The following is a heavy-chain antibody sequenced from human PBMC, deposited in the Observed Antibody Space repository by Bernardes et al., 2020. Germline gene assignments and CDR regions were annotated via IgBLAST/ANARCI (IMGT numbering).Heavy chain of an antibody. CDR1: GGSISSYY. Sequence: SETLSLTCTVSGGSISSYYWSWIRQPPGKGLEWIGYIYYSGSTNYNPSLKSRVTISVDTSKNQFSLKLSPVTAADTAVYYCARGCTNGVCYRSPDAFDIWGQGTMVTVSS. V-gene: IGHV4-59*01. J-gene: IGHJ3*02. CDR3: ARGCTNGVCYRSPDAFDI. D-gene: IGHD2-8*01. CDR2: IYYSGST.